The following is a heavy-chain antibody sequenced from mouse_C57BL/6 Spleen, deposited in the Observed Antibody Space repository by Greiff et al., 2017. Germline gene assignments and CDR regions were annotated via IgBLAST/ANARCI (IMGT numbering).Heavy chain of an antibody. CDR1: GFTFSDYG. V-gene: IGHV5-17*01. Sequence: EVKLVESGGGLVKPGGSLKLSCAASGFTFSDYGMHWVRQAPEKGLEWVAYISSGSSTIYYADTVKGRFTISRDNAKNTLFLQMTSLRSEDTAMYYCAYSSSYAMDYWGQGTSVTVSS. CDR3: AYSSSYAMDY. J-gene: IGHJ4*01. CDR2: ISSGSSTI. D-gene: IGHD1-1*01.